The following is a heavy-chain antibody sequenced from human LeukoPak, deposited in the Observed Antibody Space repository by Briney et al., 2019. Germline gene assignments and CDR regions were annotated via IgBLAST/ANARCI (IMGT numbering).Heavy chain of an antibody. J-gene: IGHJ5*02. CDR1: GFTFSSYG. V-gene: IGHV3-30*18. D-gene: IGHD2/OR15-2a*01. CDR3: AKRGNAISFFDP. Sequence: GSLRLSCAASGFTFSSYGMHSVRQAPGKGLEWVAVISYDGSNKYYADSVKGRFTISRDDSKNTLCLEMNNLRAEDTALYYCAKRGNAISFFDPWGQGTPVTVSS. CDR2: ISYDGSNK.